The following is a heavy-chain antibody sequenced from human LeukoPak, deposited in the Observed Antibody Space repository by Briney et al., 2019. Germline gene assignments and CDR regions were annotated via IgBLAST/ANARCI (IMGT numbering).Heavy chain of an antibody. J-gene: IGHJ4*02. CDR3: ARGRGYYDSSGSFLGY. CDR2: INHSGST. V-gene: IGHV4-34*01. CDR1: GGSFSGYY. D-gene: IGHD3-22*01. Sequence: SETLSLTCAVYGGSFSGYYWSWIRQPPGKGLEWIGEINHSGSTNYNPSLKSRVTISVDTSKNQFSLKLSSVTAADTAVYYCARGRGYYDSSGSFLGYWGQGTLVTVSS.